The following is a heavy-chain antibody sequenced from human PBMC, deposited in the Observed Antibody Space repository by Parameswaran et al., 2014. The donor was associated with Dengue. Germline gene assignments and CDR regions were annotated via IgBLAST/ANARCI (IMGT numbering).Heavy chain of an antibody. Sequence: VRQMPGKGLEWMGRIDPSDSYTNYSPSFQGHVTISADKSISTAYLQWSSLKASDTAMYYCARYGDSTTASPFHHWGHGTLVTVSS. V-gene: IGHV5-10-1*01. CDR3: ARYGDSTTASPFHH. CDR2: IDPSDSYT. D-gene: IGHD4-17*01. J-gene: IGHJ1*01.